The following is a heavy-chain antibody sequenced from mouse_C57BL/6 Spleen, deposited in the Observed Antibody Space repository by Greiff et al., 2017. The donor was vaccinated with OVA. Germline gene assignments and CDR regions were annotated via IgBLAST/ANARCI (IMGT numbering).Heavy chain of an antibody. J-gene: IGHJ2*01. V-gene: IGHV14-4*01. Sequence: EVKLQESGAELVRPGASVKLSCTASGFNIKDDYMHWVKQRPEQGLEWIGWIDPENGDTEYASKFQGKATITADTSSNTAYLQLSSLTSEDTAVYYCTTLGVATNYWGQGTTLTVSS. D-gene: IGHD1-1*02. CDR1: GFNIKDDY. CDR2: IDPENGDT. CDR3: TTLGVATNY.